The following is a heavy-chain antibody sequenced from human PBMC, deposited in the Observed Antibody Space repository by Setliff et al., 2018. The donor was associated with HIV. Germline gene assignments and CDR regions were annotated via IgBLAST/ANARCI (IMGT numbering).Heavy chain of an antibody. CDR2: IDTINGNT. J-gene: IGHJ1*01. Sequence: GASVKVSCKASGYTFTNFAMYWVRQAPGQRPEGMGWIDTINGNTKYSQNFQGRVTISRDTSARTAYMELISLISEDTAVYYCARDIGCWHDTDTEYFQYWGQGTLVTVSS. V-gene: IGHV1-3*04. CDR3: ARDIGCWHDTDTEYFQY. D-gene: IGHD1-1*01. CDR1: GYTFTNFA.